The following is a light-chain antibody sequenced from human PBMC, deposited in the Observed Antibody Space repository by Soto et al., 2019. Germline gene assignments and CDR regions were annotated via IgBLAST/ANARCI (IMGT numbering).Light chain of an antibody. V-gene: IGKV3-20*01. CDR3: QQYGRSPHIN. Sequence: EIVWTHSPGTLSLSPGERSTLSCRASQSVSNNYQALYQQKSGQAPRLLIYVESVRATGIPDRFSGSGSGTDFTIAMRSLEPENFAVYCSQQYGRSPHINFGPEKQLEIK. CDR1: QSVSNNY. J-gene: IGKJ5*01. CDR2: VES.